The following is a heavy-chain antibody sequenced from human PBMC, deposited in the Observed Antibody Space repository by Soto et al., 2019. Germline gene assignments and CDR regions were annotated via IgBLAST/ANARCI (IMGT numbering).Heavy chain of an antibody. CDR1: GASISRSPYC. V-gene: IGHV4-39*01. Sequence: SATLSLTCTDSGASISRSPYCWAWIGQPPGKGLEWVGSLCYSGNYYRPSLKSRVTISVDTSKNQLSLNLTSVTAADTAIYYCSRRAPEGFDPWGQGTLVTVSS. J-gene: IGHJ5*02. CDR2: LCYSGN. CDR3: SRRAPEGFDP.